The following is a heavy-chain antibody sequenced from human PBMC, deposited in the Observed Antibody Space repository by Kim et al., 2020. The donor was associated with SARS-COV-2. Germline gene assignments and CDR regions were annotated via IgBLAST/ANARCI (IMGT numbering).Heavy chain of an antibody. CDR1: GDSVSSNSAA. D-gene: IGHD6-19*01. CDR3: ARGQQWPQHGWFDP. J-gene: IGHJ5*02. Sequence: SQTLSLTCAISGDSVSSNSAAWNWIRQSPSRGLEWLARTYYRSKWYNDYAVSVKSRITINPDTSKNQFSLQLNSITPEDTAVYYCARGQQWPQHGWFDPWGQGTLVTVSS. V-gene: IGHV6-1*01. CDR2: TYYRSKWYN.